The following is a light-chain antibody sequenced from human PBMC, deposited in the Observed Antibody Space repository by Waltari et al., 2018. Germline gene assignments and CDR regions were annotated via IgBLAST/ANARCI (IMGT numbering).Light chain of an antibody. CDR1: QSISSW. CDR2: KAS. Sequence: DIQMTQSPSTLSASVGDRVTITCRASQSISSWLAWYQQKPGKAPKLLIYKASSVESGVPARFSGSGSGTESTLTLSNLQPDDCATSYCQQYKNYLLTCGGGTKAEDK. V-gene: IGKV1-5*03. CDR3: QQYKNYLLT. J-gene: IGKJ4*01.